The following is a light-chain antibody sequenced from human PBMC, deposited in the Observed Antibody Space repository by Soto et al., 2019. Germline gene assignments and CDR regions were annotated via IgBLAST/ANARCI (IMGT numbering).Light chain of an antibody. J-gene: IGKJ2*01. CDR3: QQYYSTPYT. Sequence: DIVMTQSPDSLAVSLGERATINCKSSQSVLYSSNNKNYLAWYQQKPGQPPKLLIYWASTRESGVPDRLSGSGSGTDFTLTISSLQAEDVEVYYCQQYYSTPYTFGQGTKLEIK. V-gene: IGKV4-1*01. CDR2: WAS. CDR1: QSVLYSSNNKNY.